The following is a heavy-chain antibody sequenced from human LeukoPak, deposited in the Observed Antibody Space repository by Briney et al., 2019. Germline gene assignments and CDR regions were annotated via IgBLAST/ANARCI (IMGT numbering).Heavy chain of an antibody. CDR2: IYYSGST. D-gene: IGHD3-3*01. V-gene: IGHV4-59*08. CDR3: ARSAFTIFGVVIIRQFDP. Sequence: SETLSLTCTVSGGSISSYYWSWIRQPPGKGLEWIGYIYYSGSTYYNPSLKSRVTISVDTSKNQFSLKLSSVTAADTAVYYCARSAFTIFGVVIIRQFDPWGQGTLITVSS. CDR1: GGSISSYY. J-gene: IGHJ5*02.